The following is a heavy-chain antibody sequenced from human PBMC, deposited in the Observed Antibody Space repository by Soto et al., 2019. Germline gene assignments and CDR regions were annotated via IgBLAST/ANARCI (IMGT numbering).Heavy chain of an antibody. V-gene: IGHV4-31*03. CDR3: ARTSYGGEFDY. CDR2: IYYSGST. D-gene: IGHD2-21*01. CDR1: GGSISSGGYY. J-gene: IGHJ4*02. Sequence: PSETLSLTCTVSGGSISSGGYYWSWIRQHPGKGLEWIGYIYYSGSTYYNPSLKSRVTISVDTSKNQFSLKLSSVTAADTAVYYCARTSYGGEFDYWGQGTLVTVSS.